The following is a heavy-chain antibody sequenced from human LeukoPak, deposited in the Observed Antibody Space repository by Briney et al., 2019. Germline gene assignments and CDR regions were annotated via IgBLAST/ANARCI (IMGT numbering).Heavy chain of an antibody. V-gene: IGHV1-69*01. CDR3: ARAGTLYYYYYMDV. J-gene: IGHJ6*03. Sequence: GSSVKVSCKASGGTFSSYAIIWVRQAPGQGLEWMGGIIPIFGTATYAQKFQGRVTITADESTSTAYMELSSLRSEDTAVYYCARAGTLYYYYYMDVWGKGTTVTVSS. CDR2: IIPIFGTA. CDR1: GGTFSSYA. D-gene: IGHD1-1*01.